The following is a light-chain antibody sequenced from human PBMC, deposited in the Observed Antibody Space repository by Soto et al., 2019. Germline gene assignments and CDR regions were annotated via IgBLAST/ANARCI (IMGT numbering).Light chain of an antibody. V-gene: IGLV2-23*01. CDR1: SSDVGSYNL. CDR2: EAT. J-gene: IGLJ1*01. Sequence: QSALTQPASVSGSPGQSITISCTGTSSDVGSYNLVSWYQQHPGKAPKLIIYEATKRPSGISNRFSGSESGNTASLTISGLQPEDEADYYCCSYASRDTYVFGTGTKLTVL. CDR3: CSYASRDTYV.